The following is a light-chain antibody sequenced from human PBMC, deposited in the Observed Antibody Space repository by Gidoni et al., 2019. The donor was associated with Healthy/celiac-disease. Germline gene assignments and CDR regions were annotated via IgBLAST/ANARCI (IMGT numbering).Light chain of an antibody. V-gene: IGLV1-44*01. CDR2: NNH. CDR3: EAWDDTLNGRV. J-gene: IGLJ3*02. CDR1: PSNIGKNT. Sequence: QSELTQSPSASGPPGHRVTISCSGRPSNIGKNTVNWYQQLPGAATKLLIYNNHQRPSGVPDRFSASKSGTSASLAISGLQSADEADYYCEAWDDTLNGRVFGGGTKVTVL.